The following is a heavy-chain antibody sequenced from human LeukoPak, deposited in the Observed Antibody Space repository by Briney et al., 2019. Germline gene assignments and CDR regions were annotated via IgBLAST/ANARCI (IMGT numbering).Heavy chain of an antibody. CDR1: GGSISSYY. V-gene: IGHV4-59*01. J-gene: IGHJ4*02. CDR2: ISYIGST. D-gene: IGHD3-16*02. Sequence: SETLSLTCSVSGGSISSYYWSWIRQPPGKGLERIGYISYIGSTNYNPSLKSRVTISVDTSKNQFSLNLSSVTAADTAVYYCARAFIRARSNYFDYWGQGTLVTVSS. CDR3: ARAFIRARSNYFDY.